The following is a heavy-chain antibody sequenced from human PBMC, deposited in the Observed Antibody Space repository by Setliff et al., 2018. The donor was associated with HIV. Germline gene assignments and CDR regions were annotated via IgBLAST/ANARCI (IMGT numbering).Heavy chain of an antibody. Sequence: SETLSLTCSVAGGSINNYYWNWIRQRPGRGLEWSGYIYYTGSTNYDPSLKSRVAISLDASKDQFSLRLSSVTAADTAVYYCARTFNSGYLSYAFDIGGQGTMVTVSS. CDR1: GGSINNYY. J-gene: IGHJ3*02. V-gene: IGHV4-59*01. CDR3: ARTFNSGYLSYAFDI. D-gene: IGHD3-22*01. CDR2: IYYTGST.